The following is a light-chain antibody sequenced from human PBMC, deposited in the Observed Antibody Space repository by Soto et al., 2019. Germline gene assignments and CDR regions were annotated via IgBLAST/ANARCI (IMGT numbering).Light chain of an antibody. CDR1: QNVYNN. Sequence: EIVMTQSPATLSVSPGEGATLSCKASQNVYNNLAWYQQRPGQPPRLLIYDASTRATGISARFSGSGYGTEFTLTISSLLSEDFAVYFCQQCRNWPPTFGGGTKV. J-gene: IGKJ4*01. V-gene: IGKV3-15*01. CDR3: QQCRNWPPT. CDR2: DAS.